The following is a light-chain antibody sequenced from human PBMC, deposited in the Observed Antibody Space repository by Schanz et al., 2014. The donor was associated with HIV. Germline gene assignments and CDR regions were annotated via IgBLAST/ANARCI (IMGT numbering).Light chain of an antibody. CDR2: DVS. J-gene: IGLJ1*01. CDR1: SSDVGGYNY. CDR3: AAWDDSLNGYV. Sequence: QSALTQPPSASGSPGQSVTFSCTGTSSDVGGYNYVSWYQQHPGKAPKLIIFDVSERPSGVPDRFSGSKSGTSASLAISGLQSADEAEYYCAAWDDSLNGYVFGAGTKLTVL. V-gene: IGLV2-8*01.